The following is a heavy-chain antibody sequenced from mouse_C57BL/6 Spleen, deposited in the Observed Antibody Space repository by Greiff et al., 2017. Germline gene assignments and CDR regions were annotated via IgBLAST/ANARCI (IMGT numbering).Heavy chain of an antibody. CDR3: ARSGLGRPAMDY. V-gene: IGHV1-52*01. Sequence: QVQLQQPGAELVRPGSSVKLSCKASGYTFTSYWMHWVKQRPIQGLEWIGNIDPSDSETHYNQKFKDKATVTVDKSSSTAYMQLSSLTSEDSAVYYCARSGLGRPAMDYWGQGTSVTVSS. J-gene: IGHJ4*01. CDR1: GYTFTSYW. CDR2: IDPSDSET. D-gene: IGHD4-1*01.